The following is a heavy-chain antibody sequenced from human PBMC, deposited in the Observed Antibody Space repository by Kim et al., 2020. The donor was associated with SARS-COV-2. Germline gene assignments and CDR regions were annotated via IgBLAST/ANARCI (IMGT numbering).Heavy chain of an antibody. J-gene: IGHJ6*02. V-gene: IGHV3-30*04. D-gene: IGHD4-17*01. Sequence: GGSLRLSCAASGFTFSSYAMHWVRQAPGKGLEWVAVISYDGSNKYYADSVKGRFTISRDNSKNTLYLQMNSLRAEDTAVYYCARSYGDYGVESYYYGMDVWGQGTTVTVSS. CDR2: ISYDGSNK. CDR3: ARSYGDYGVESYYYGMDV. CDR1: GFTFSSYA.